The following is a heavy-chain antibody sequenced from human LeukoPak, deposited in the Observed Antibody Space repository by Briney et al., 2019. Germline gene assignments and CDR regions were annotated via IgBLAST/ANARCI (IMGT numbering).Heavy chain of an antibody. J-gene: IGHJ4*02. CDR3: ARLAYYDFWSGYPRDYYFDY. CDR1: GESFSGYY. D-gene: IGHD3-3*01. V-gene: IGHV4-34*01. Sequence: PSDTLSLTCAVYGESFSGYYWSWLRQPPGKGLEWIGEINHSGSTNYNPSLKSRVTISVDTSKNQFSLKLSSVTPADTAVYYCARLAYYDFWSGYPRDYYFDYWGQGTLVTVSS. CDR2: INHSGST.